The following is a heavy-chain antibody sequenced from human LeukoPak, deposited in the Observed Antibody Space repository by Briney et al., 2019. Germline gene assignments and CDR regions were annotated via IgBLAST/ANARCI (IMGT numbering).Heavy chain of an antibody. Sequence: AASVKVSCKASGYTFTGYYMHWVRQAPGQGLEWMGWINPNSGGTNYAQKFQGRVTMTRDTSISTAYMELSRLRSDDTAVYYCARDPGGWYSGYYYYMDVWGKGTTVTISS. CDR2: INPNSGGT. V-gene: IGHV1-2*02. CDR3: ARDPGGWYSGYYYYMDV. J-gene: IGHJ6*03. D-gene: IGHD6-19*01. CDR1: GYTFTGYY.